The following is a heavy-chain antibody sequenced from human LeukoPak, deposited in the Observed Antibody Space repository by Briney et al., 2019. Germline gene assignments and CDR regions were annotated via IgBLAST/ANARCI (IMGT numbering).Heavy chain of an antibody. CDR1: GFTFSSSA. Sequence: GGSLRLSCVASGFTFSSSAMRCVRQAPGKGLEWVSGITGGGGSTYYADSVKGRFTISRDNAKNTLYLQMNSLRAEDTAVYYCLIRVGVATHYYYFMDVWGKGTTVTVSS. V-gene: IGHV3-23*01. CDR2: ITGGGGST. CDR3: LIRVGVATHYYYFMDV. D-gene: IGHD1-26*01. J-gene: IGHJ6*03.